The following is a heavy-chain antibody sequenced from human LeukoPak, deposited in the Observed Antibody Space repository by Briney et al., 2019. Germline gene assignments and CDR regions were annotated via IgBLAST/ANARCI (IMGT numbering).Heavy chain of an antibody. CDR2: ISGSGGST. CDR3: AKAVAGGYFDY. V-gene: IGHV3-23*01. Sequence: PGGSLRLSCATSGFSFSRYEMNWVRQAPGKGLEWVSAISGSGGSTYYADSVKGRFTISRDNSKNTLYLQMNSLRAEDTAVYYCAKAVAGGYFDYWGQGTLVTVSS. D-gene: IGHD6-19*01. J-gene: IGHJ4*02. CDR1: GFSFSRYE.